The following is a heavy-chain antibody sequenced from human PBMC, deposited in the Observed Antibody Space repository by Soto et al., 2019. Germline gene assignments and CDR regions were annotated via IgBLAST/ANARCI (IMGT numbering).Heavy chain of an antibody. J-gene: IGHJ5*02. CDR2: LHSSGST. V-gene: IGHV4-4*07. Sequence: QVQLQESGPGLVKPSETLSLTCTVSGDSIRAHYWSWIRQAAGKGLEWIGRLHSSGSTDYNPSLKSRVTMSADTSRNQCSLKLASLTAADTAVYYCARGRARVPTVRRLILQFSYFDPWGQGTLVTVSS. CDR1: GDSIRAHY. CDR3: ARGRARVPTVRRLILQFSYFDP. D-gene: IGHD3-10*01.